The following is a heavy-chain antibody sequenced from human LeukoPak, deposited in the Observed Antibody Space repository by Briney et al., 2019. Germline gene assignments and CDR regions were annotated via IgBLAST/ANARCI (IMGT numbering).Heavy chain of an antibody. J-gene: IGHJ4*02. Sequence: GGSLRLSCAASGFTFSSYSMNWVRQAPGKGLEWVSSISSSSSYIYYADSVKGRFTISRDNAKNSLYLQMNSLRAEDTAVYYCASRYCGGGSCYRFDYWGQGTLVTVSS. D-gene: IGHD2-15*01. CDR2: ISSSSSYI. V-gene: IGHV3-21*01. CDR1: GFTFSSYS. CDR3: ASRYCGGGSCYRFDY.